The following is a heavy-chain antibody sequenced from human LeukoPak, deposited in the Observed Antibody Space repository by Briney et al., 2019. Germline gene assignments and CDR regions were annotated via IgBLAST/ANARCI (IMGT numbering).Heavy chain of an antibody. J-gene: IGHJ4*02. D-gene: IGHD2-2*01. CDR2: IKRDGSKK. Sequence: AGGSLRLSCVASGFPFSSYWMTWVRQAPGKGLEWVANIKRDGSKKSYVDSVKGRFTISRDNAKNSLYLQMNSLRAEDTAIYYCARDPTADDYWGQGTLVTVSS. CDR1: GFPFSSYW. CDR3: ARDPTADDY. V-gene: IGHV3-7*01.